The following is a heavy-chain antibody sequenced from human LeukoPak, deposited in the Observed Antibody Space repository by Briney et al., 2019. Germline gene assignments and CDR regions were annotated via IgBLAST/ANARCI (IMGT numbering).Heavy chain of an antibody. Sequence: GGSLRLSCAASGFTFSDYYMSWIRQAPGKGLEWVSYISSSSSYTNYADSVKGRFTISRDNAKNSLYLQMNSLRAEDTAVYYCATTHSPEVVVSADDAFDIWGQGTMVTVSS. V-gene: IGHV3-11*06. CDR3: ATTHSPEVVVSADDAFDI. CDR1: GFTFSDYY. J-gene: IGHJ3*02. D-gene: IGHD3-22*01. CDR2: ISSSSSYT.